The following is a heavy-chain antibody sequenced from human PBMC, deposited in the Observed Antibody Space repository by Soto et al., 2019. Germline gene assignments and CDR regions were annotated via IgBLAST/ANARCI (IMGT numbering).Heavy chain of an antibody. J-gene: IGHJ3*02. CDR1: GYTFTSYY. CDR3: ARWELLGAFDI. CDR2: ISANNGST. Sequence: GASVKVSCKASGYTFTSYYMHWVRQAPGQGLEWMGWISANNGSTSYAQKLQGRVTMTTDTSTSTAYMELRSLRSDDTAVYYCARWELLGAFDIWGQGTMVTVSS. V-gene: IGHV1-18*04. D-gene: IGHD1-26*01.